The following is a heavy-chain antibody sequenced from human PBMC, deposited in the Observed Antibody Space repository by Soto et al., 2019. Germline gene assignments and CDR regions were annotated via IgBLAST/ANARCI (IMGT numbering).Heavy chain of an antibody. CDR1: GFTFSSYD. CDR3: ARGVAVAGIDY. D-gene: IGHD6-19*01. V-gene: IGHV3-13*01. CDR2: IGTAGDT. J-gene: IGHJ4*02. Sequence: EVQLVESGGGLVQPGGSLRLSCAASGFTFSSYDMHWVRQATGKGLEWVSAIGTAGDTYYPGSVKGRFTISRENAKTSLYLQMNSLRAGDTAVYYCARGVAVAGIDYWGQGTLVTVSS.